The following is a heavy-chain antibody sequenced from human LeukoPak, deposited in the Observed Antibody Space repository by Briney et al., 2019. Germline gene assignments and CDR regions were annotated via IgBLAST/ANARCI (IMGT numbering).Heavy chain of an antibody. CDR3: ARANVSRIAARPIYYYGMDV. CDR2: INPSGGST. CDR1: GYTFTSYY. D-gene: IGHD6-6*01. J-gene: IGHJ6*02. Sequence: ASAKVSCKASGYTFTSYYMHWVRQAPGQGLEWMGIINPSGGSTSYAQKFQGRVTMTRDTSTSTVYMELSSLRSEDTAVYYCARANVSRIAARPIYYYGMDVWGQGTTVTVSS. V-gene: IGHV1-46*01.